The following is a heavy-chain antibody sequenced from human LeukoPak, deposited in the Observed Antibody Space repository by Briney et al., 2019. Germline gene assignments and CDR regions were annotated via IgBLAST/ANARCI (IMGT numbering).Heavy chain of an antibody. V-gene: IGHV4-31*03. J-gene: IGHJ4*02. D-gene: IGHD4-17*01. CDR3: ARSNAAVTFDY. CDR2: IYYSGST. Sequence: PSETLSLTCTVSGGSISSGGYYWSWIRQHPGKGLEWIGYIYYSGSTYYNPSLKSRVTISVDTSKNQFSLKLSSVTAADTAVYYCARSNAAVTFDYWGQGTLVTVSS. CDR1: GGSISSGGYY.